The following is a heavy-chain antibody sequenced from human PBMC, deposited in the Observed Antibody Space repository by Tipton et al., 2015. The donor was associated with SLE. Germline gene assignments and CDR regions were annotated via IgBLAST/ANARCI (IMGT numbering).Heavy chain of an antibody. D-gene: IGHD3-22*01. V-gene: IGHV4-4*02. J-gene: IGHJ4*02. CDR3: ARGGSYYDNSGFDY. CDR1: GDSINSANW. Sequence: TLSLTCAVSGDSINSANWWTWVRQPPGKGLEWIGEIYHTGSSNYNPPFKSRVTMSVDTSKNQFSLKLSSVTAADTAVYYCARGGSYYDNSGFDYWGQGTLVTVSS. CDR2: IYHTGSS.